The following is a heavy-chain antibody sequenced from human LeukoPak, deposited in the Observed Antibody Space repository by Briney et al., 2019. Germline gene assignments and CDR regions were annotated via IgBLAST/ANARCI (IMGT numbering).Heavy chain of an antibody. D-gene: IGHD5-12*01. CDR2: INPNSGGT. CDR1: GYTFTGYY. V-gene: IGHV1-2*02. J-gene: IGHJ4*02. Sequence: ASVKVSCKASGYTFTGYYMHWVRQAPGQGLEWMGWINPNSGGTNYAQKLQGRVTMTTDTSTSTAYMELRSLRSDDTAVYYCARDRKRFSMVATIGGIDYWGQGTLVTVSS. CDR3: ARDRKRFSMVATIGGIDY.